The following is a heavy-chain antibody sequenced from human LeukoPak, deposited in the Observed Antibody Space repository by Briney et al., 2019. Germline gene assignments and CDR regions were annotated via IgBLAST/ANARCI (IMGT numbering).Heavy chain of an antibody. CDR2: IYYSGST. V-gene: IGHV4-59*01. CDR1: GGSISSYY. D-gene: IGHD1-26*01. CDR3: ARVVVEATTASVFDY. J-gene: IGHJ4*02. Sequence: SETLSLTCTVSGGSISSYYRSWIRQPPGKGLEWIGYIYYSGSTNYNPSLKSRVTISVDTSKNQFSLKLSSVTAADTAVYYCARVVVEATTASVFDYWGQGTLVTVSS.